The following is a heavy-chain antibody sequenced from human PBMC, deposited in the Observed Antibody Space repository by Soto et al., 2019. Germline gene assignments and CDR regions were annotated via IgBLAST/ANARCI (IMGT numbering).Heavy chain of an antibody. V-gene: IGHV4-34*01. D-gene: IGHD6-19*01. Sequence: QVQLQQWGAGLLKPSETLSLTCSVYGGSFSGYYWSWIRQPPGKGLEWLGEINHSGSTNYNPSLKSRVTISVDTSKHQLSLKLISVTAADTTVYYCARWIAVAGINVWFEPWGQGTLVTVSS. CDR1: GGSFSGYY. CDR2: INHSGST. J-gene: IGHJ5*02. CDR3: ARWIAVAGINVWFEP.